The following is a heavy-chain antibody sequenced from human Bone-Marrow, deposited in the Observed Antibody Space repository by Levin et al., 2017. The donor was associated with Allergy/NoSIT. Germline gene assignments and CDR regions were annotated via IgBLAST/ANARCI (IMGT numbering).Heavy chain of an antibody. CDR1: GFTFSSYA. Sequence: PGGSLRLSCAASGFTFSSYAMHWVRQAPGKGLEWVAVISYDGSNKYYADSVKGRFTISRDNSKNTLYLQMNSLRAEDTAVYYCARSWVLDTAMDILGMDVWGQGTTVTVSS. J-gene: IGHJ6*02. V-gene: IGHV3-30-3*01. CDR2: ISYDGSNK. CDR3: ARSWVLDTAMDILGMDV. D-gene: IGHD5-18*01.